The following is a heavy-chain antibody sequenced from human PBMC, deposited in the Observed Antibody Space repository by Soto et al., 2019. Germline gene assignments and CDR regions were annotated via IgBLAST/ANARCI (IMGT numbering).Heavy chain of an antibody. CDR3: ARGINAGVDY. CDR1: GYTYTDLD. CDR2: MRPNTGHS. D-gene: IGHD3-10*01. V-gene: IGHV1-8*02. J-gene: IGHJ4*02. Sequence: ASVKVSCKASGYTYTDLDINWVRQTTEQGLEWMGWMRPNTGHSGLAQKFQGRLTLTRDTSINTAYMELSSLRSEDTAIYYCARGINAGVDYWGQGTPVTVSS.